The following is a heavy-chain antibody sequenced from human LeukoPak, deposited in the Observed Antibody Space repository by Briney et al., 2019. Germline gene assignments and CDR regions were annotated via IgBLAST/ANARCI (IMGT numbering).Heavy chain of an antibody. CDR2: IIPIFGTA. J-gene: IGHJ4*02. V-gene: IGHV1-69*05. CDR3: ARGGYCSSTSCYSPTGYFDY. CDR1: GGTFSSYA. Sequence: GASVKVSCKASGGTFSSYAISWVRQAPGQGLEWMGGIIPIFGTANYAQKFQGRVTITTDESTSTAYMELSSLRSEDTAVYYCARGGYCSSTSCYSPTGYFDYWGQGTLVTVSS. D-gene: IGHD2-2*02.